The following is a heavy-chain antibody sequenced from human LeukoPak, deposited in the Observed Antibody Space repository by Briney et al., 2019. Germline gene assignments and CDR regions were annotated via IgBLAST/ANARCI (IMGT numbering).Heavy chain of an antibody. V-gene: IGHV4-59*07. J-gene: IGHJ4*02. CDR2: IYYSGST. CDR3: AGSITIFGVVDY. D-gene: IGHD3-3*01. CDR1: GGLISRHH. Sequence: PSDTLSLPCTVSGGLISRHHWIWPRHPPGKGLEWIGYIYYSGSTNYNPSLKSRVTISVDTSKNQFSLKLSSVTAADTAVYYCAGSITIFGVVDYWGQGTLVTVSS.